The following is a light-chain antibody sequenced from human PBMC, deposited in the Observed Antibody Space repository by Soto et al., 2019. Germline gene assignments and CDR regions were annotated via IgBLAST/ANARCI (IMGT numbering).Light chain of an antibody. CDR2: AAS. V-gene: IGKV1-39*01. Sequence: DIQMTQSPSSLSSSVGDRVTITCRASQTISTFLNWYQQKPGKAPRLLIYAASRLQSGVPARFSGSGAGTDFTLTITSLQPEDFGIYYCQQSHSSPRTFGQGTTV. CDR3: QQSHSSPRT. CDR1: QTISTF. J-gene: IGKJ1*01.